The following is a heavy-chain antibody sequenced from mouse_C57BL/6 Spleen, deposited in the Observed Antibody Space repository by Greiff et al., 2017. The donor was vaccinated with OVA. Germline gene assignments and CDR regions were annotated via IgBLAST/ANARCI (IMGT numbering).Heavy chain of an antibody. CDR1: GFTFSDYY. Sequence: EVQLVESGGGLVQPGGSLKLSCAASGFTFSDYYMYWVRQTPEKRLEWVAYISNGGGSTYYPDTVKGRFTISRDNAKNTLYLQMSRLKSEDTAMYYCARLGSGDSFDYWGQGTTLTVSS. CDR2: ISNGGGST. J-gene: IGHJ2*01. CDR3: ARLGSGDSFDY. D-gene: IGHD3-1*01. V-gene: IGHV5-12*01.